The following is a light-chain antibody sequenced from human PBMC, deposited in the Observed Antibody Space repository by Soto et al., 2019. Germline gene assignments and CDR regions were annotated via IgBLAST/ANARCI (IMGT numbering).Light chain of an antibody. V-gene: IGLV1-47*01. J-gene: IGLJ2*01. Sequence: QSVLTQPPSASGTPGQRVTISCSGSSSNIGNNYVYWYQQVPGTAPKLLIYRNNQRPSGVPDRFSGSKSGTSASLAISGLRSEDEADYYCVAWDDSLSGGVFGGGTKVTVL. CDR3: VAWDDSLSGGV. CDR2: RNN. CDR1: SSNIGNNY.